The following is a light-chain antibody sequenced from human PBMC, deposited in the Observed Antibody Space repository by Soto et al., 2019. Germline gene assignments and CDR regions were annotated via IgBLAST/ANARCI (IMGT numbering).Light chain of an antibody. V-gene: IGKV3-20*01. CDR3: QQYGGAPPIT. J-gene: IGKJ5*01. Sequence: EIVLTQSPGTLPLSPGERATLSCRASQSISSFYLAWYQQKPGQAPRLLIYGASSRATGIPDRFSGSGSATDFTLTISRLEPEDFAVYYCQQYGGAPPITFGQGTRLESK. CDR2: GAS. CDR1: QSISSFY.